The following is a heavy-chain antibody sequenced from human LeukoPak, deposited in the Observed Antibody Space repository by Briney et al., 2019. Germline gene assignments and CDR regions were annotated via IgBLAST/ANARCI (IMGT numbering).Heavy chain of an antibody. CDR1: GFTFSDYG. Sequence: GGSLRPSCAAAGFTFSDYGMNWVRQAPGKGLEWVSGISGSGISTYYADSVKGRFTISRDNSKNTLYLQINSLRVEDTAVYYCAKSWNYYDSSGDDALDIWGQGTMVTASS. V-gene: IGHV3-23*01. D-gene: IGHD3-22*01. CDR3: AKSWNYYDSSGDDALDI. CDR2: ISGSGIST. J-gene: IGHJ3*02.